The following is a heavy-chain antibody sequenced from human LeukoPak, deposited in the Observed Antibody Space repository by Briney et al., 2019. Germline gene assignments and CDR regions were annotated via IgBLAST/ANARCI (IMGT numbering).Heavy chain of an antibody. V-gene: IGHV4-59*08. D-gene: IGHD4-17*01. CDR1: GGSIGSYY. CDR2: IYHSGTT. J-gene: IGHJ3*01. Sequence: SETLSLTCTVSGGSIGSYYWSWIRQPPGKGLECIRYIYHSGTTNYNPSLKSRVTISADTSKNQFSLKLTSVTAADTAIYYCARQRDYADYLDAFDVWGQGTMVTVSS. CDR3: ARQRDYADYLDAFDV.